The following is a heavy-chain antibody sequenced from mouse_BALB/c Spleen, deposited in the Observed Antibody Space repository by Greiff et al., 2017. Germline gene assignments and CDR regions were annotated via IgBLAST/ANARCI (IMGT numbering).Heavy chain of an antibody. V-gene: IGHV5-12-2*01. CDR2: ISNGGGST. Sequence: DVKLVESGGGLVQPGGSLKLSCAASGFTFSSYTMSWVRQTPEKRLEWVAYISNGGGSTYYPDTVKGRFTISRDNAKNTLYLQMSSLKSEDTAMYYCASPLPRFAYWGQGTLVTVSA. CDR3: ASPLPRFAY. CDR1: GFTFSSYT. D-gene: IGHD2-10*01. J-gene: IGHJ3*01.